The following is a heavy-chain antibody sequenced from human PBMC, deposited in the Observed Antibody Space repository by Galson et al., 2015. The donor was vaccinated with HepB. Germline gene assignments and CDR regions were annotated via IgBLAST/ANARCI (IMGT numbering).Heavy chain of an antibody. V-gene: IGHV3-21*01. CDR3: ARVVTYYNYMDV. CDR2: ISISSSYI. D-gene: IGHD5-18*01. J-gene: IGHJ6*03. Sequence: SLRLSCAASGFSFKAYTMTWVRQAPGKGLEWVSSISISSSYINYADSVKGRFTISRDNAKNSLFLHMNSLRAEDTAVYYCARVVTYYNYMDVWGKGTTVTVSS. CDR1: GFSFKAYT.